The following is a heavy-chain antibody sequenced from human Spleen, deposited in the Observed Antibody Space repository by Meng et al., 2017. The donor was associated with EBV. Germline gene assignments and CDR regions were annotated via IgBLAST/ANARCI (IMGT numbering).Heavy chain of an antibody. Sequence: QVHLKESGPELVKPSETLSLTCTVSGASVSSGSYHWNWIRQPPGKGLEWIGDIYYSGSTNYNPSLKSRVTISVDTSKNQFSLKLRSVTAADTAVYYCARDQSGLSGFGPWGQGTLVTVSS. CDR2: IYYSGST. CDR1: GASVSSGSYH. CDR3: ARDQSGLSGFGP. D-gene: IGHD5-12*01. J-gene: IGHJ5*02. V-gene: IGHV4-61*01.